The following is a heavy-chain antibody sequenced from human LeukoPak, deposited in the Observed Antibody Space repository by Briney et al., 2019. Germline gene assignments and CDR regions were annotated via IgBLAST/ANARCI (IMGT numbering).Heavy chain of an antibody. Sequence: ASVKVSCKASGYTFTNYDINWVRQAPGQGLKWMGWIGTYNGHINYAQRLQGRVTLTTDTSTSTAYMELRSLRSDDTAVYYCARMSNWNYQGFESWGQGTLVTVSS. J-gene: IGHJ4*02. V-gene: IGHV1-18*01. CDR1: GYTFTNYD. D-gene: IGHD1-7*01. CDR2: IGTYNGHI. CDR3: ARMSNWNYQGFES.